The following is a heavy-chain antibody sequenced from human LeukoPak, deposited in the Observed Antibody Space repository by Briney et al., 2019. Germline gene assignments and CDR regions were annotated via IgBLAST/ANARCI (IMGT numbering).Heavy chain of an antibody. CDR1: GDSVSSISAS. V-gene: IGHV6-1*01. Sequence: SQTLSLTCAISGDSVSSISASWHWIRQSPSRGLEWLGRTYYRSKWYNDYAVSVKSRITINPGTSKNHFSLQLNSVTPEDTAVYYCARKYSSSWYDALDIWGQGTMVTVSS. CDR3: ARKYSSSWYDALDI. J-gene: IGHJ3*02. CDR2: TYYRSKWYN. D-gene: IGHD6-13*01.